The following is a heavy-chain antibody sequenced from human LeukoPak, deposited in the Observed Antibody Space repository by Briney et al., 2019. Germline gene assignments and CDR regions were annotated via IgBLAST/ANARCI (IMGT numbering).Heavy chain of an antibody. CDR3: ARDHLTVGGTGSSDI. D-gene: IGHD4-23*01. V-gene: IGHV3-23*01. Sequence: GGSLRLSCAASGFTFSSYAMSWVRQAPGKGLEWVSAISGSGGSTYYADSVKGRFTISRDNSKNTLYLQMSSLRAEDTAVYYCARDHLTVGGTGSSDIWGQGTMVTVSS. CDR1: GFTFSSYA. J-gene: IGHJ3*02. CDR2: ISGSGGST.